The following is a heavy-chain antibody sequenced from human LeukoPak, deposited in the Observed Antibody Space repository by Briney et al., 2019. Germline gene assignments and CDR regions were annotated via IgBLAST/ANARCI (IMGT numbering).Heavy chain of an antibody. Sequence: GGSLRLSCEVSGFTSTDYWMNWVRQAPGKGPEWVASIRQDGSEKTYVDSVKGRFTISRDNTKNSLSLQLNGLRAEDTAVYYCARDGTAAGLYFDLWGQGTLVTVSS. CDR1: GFTSTDYW. D-gene: IGHD6-13*01. V-gene: IGHV3-7*01. CDR3: ARDGTAAGLYFDL. CDR2: IRQDGSEK. J-gene: IGHJ4*01.